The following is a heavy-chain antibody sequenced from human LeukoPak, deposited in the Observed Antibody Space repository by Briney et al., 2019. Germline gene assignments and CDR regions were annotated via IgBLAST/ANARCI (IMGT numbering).Heavy chain of an antibody. CDR1: GFTFSNYN. J-gene: IGHJ6*03. CDR3: ARDPYSGNYGNDYYYYMDV. V-gene: IGHV3-21*01. Sequence: GGSVRLSCAASGFTFSNYNMNWVRQAPGKAMEWVSSITSSGTYIFYADSVKGRFTISRDNAKNSLYLQMDSLGPEDTAVYYCARDPYSGNYGNDYYYYMDVWGKGTTVTISS. CDR2: ITSSGTYI. D-gene: IGHD1-26*01.